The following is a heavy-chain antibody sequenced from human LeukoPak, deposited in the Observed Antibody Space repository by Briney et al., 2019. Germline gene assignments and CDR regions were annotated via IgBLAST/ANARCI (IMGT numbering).Heavy chain of an antibody. CDR3: ARGDTAMAIDY. Sequence: PSETLSLTCTVSGGSISSYYWSWIRQHPGKGLEWIGYIYYSGSTYYNPSLKSRVTISVDTSKNQFSLKLSSVTAADTAVYYCARGDTAMAIDYWGQGTLVTVSS. J-gene: IGHJ4*02. CDR2: IYYSGST. CDR1: GGSISSYY. V-gene: IGHV4-59*06. D-gene: IGHD5-18*01.